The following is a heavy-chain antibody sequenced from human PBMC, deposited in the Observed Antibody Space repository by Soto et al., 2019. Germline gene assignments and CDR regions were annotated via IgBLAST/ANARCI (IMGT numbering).Heavy chain of an antibody. Sequence: ASVKVSCKASGYTFTSYTMHWVRQAPGQRLEWMGWINAGNGNTEYSQKFQGRVTITRDTSASTAYMELNSLRAEDTAVYYCARWYYYDSSGYYQTTYAFDIWGQGTMVTVSS. J-gene: IGHJ3*02. CDR1: GYTFTSYT. CDR2: INAGNGNT. CDR3: ARWYYYDSSGYYQTTYAFDI. V-gene: IGHV1-3*01. D-gene: IGHD3-22*01.